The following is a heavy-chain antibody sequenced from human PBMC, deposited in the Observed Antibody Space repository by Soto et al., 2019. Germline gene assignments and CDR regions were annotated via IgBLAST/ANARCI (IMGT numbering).Heavy chain of an antibody. D-gene: IGHD5-18*01. CDR3: ARSPGYSYGDY. CDR1: GYTFTSYA. Sequence: QVQLVQSGAEVKKPGASVKVSCKASGYTFTSYAMHWVRQAPGQRLEWMGWINAGNGNTKYSQKFQGRVTITRDTSASTDYMELRSLRSEDTAVYYCARSPGYSYGDYWGQGTLVTVSS. J-gene: IGHJ4*02. V-gene: IGHV1-3*01. CDR2: INAGNGNT.